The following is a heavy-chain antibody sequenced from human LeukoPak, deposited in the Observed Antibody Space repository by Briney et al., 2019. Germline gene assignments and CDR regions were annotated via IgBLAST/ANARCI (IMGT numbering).Heavy chain of an antibody. CDR3: AKDYKYGDPFDY. Sequence: ASVKVSCKASGYTFTGYYLHWVRQAPGQGLEWMGWINPNSGDTNYAQKFQGRVTMTRDTSITTAYMELSSLRAEDTAVYYCAKDYKYGDPFDYWGQGTLVTVSS. CDR1: GYTFTGYY. J-gene: IGHJ4*02. CDR2: INPNSGDT. V-gene: IGHV1-2*02. D-gene: IGHD4-17*01.